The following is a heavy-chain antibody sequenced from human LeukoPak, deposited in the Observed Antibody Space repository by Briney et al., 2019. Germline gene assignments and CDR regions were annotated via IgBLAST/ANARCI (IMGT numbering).Heavy chain of an antibody. CDR1: GGSISSSSYY. Sequence: PSETLSLTCTVSGGSISSSSYYWGWIRQPPGKGLEWIGSIYYSGSTYYNPSLKSRVTISVDTSKNQFSLKLSSVTAAGTAVYYCARHSDPYYYDSSGYYSYCFDYWGQGTLVTVSS. J-gene: IGHJ4*02. CDR2: IYYSGST. D-gene: IGHD3-22*01. CDR3: ARHSDPYYYDSSGYYSYCFDY. V-gene: IGHV4-39*01.